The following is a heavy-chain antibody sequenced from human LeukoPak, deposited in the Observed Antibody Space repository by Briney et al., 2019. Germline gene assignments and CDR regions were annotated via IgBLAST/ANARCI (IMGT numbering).Heavy chain of an antibody. CDR1: GFTFSSYW. D-gene: IGHD2-21*02. CDR3: ARSLYCGGDCYSPDAFDI. Sequence: GGSLRLSRAASGFTFSSYWMHWVRQAPGKGLVWVTRINSDGSSTSYADSVKGRFTISRDNAKNTLYLQMNSLRAEDTAVYYCARSLYCGGDCYSPDAFDIWGQGTMVTVSS. J-gene: IGHJ3*02. CDR2: INSDGSST. V-gene: IGHV3-74*01.